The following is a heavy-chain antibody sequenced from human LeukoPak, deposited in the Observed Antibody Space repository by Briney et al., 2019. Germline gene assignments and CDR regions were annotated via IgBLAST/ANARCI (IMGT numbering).Heavy chain of an antibody. D-gene: IGHD6-19*01. CDR3: ARVTAVAAPWVY. V-gene: IGHV3-48*04. CDR2: ISSSGSTI. Sequence: HPGGSLRLSCAASGFTFSSYGMNWARQAPGKGLEWVSYISSSGSTIQYADSVEGRFTISRDNAKNSLYLQMNSLRAEDTAVYYCARVTAVAAPWVYWGQGTQVTVSS. J-gene: IGHJ4*02. CDR1: GFTFSSYG.